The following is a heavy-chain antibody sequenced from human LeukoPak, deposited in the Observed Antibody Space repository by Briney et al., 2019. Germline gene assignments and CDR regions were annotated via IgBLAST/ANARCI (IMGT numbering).Heavy chain of an antibody. J-gene: IGHJ6*02. CDR1: GFTFSSYA. D-gene: IGHD3-10*01. CDR2: ISGSGGST. Sequence: TGGSLRLSCAASGFTFSSYAMSWVRQAPGKGLEWVSAISGSGGSTYYADSLKGRFTISRDNSKNTLYLQMNSLRAEDTAVYYCAGVGFGELYYYYYGMDVWGRGTTVTVSS. V-gene: IGHV3-23*01. CDR3: AGVGFGELYYYYYGMDV.